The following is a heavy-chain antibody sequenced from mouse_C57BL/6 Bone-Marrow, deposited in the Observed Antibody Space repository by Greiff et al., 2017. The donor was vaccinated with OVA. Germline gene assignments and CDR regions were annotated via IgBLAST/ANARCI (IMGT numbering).Heavy chain of an antibody. D-gene: IGHD2-5*01. CDR1: GYAFSSYW. J-gene: IGHJ3*01. CDR3: ARPTSPASYSNYLSWFAD. V-gene: IGHV1-80*01. Sequence: QVQLQQSGAELVKPGASVKISCKASGYAFSSYWMNWVKQRPGKGLEWIGQIYPGDGDTNYNGKFKGKATLTADKSSSTAYMQLSSLTSEDSAVYSCARPTSPASYSNYLSWFADWGQGTLVTVSA. CDR2: IYPGDGDT.